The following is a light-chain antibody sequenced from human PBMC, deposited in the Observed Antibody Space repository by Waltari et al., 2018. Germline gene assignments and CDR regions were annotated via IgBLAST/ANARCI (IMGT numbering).Light chain of an antibody. CDR1: SPTIGYNY. CDR3: GTWHSTLSTVV. CDR2: DND. J-gene: IGLJ2*01. Sequence: QSVLTQPPSVSAAPGQKVTISCSGSSPTIGYNYVSWYQQLPGTAPRLLIYDNDQRPSGIPDRFSASKSGSSATLVITGLQTGDEADYYCGTWHSTLSTVVFGGATKVTVL. V-gene: IGLV1-51*01.